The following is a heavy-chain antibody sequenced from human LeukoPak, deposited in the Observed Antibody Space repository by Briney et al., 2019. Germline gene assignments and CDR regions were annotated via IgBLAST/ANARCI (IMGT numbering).Heavy chain of an antibody. CDR3: ASAGPGQWLGNWFDP. CDR1: GYSFTSYW. CDR2: IYPGGSDT. J-gene: IGHJ5*02. D-gene: IGHD6-19*01. V-gene: IGHV5-51*01. Sequence: GESLKISCKGSGYSFTSYWIGWVRQMPGKGLEWMGIIYPGGSDTRYSPSFQGQVTISADKSISTAYLQWSSLKASDTAMYYCASAGPGQWLGNWFDPWGQGTLVTVSS.